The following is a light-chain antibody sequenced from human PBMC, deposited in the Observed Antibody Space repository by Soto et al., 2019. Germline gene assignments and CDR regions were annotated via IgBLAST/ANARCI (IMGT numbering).Light chain of an antibody. CDR2: AES. CDR3: QQSYNTTWT. J-gene: IGKJ1*01. V-gene: IGKV1-39*01. Sequence: DIQMTQSPSSLSASVGDRVTITCRASQGISTYLNWYQQKPGKAPKLLIYAESSLQSGVPSRFSGSGSETDLTLTISSLQPEDFATYSCQQSYNTTWTXGQGTKVDIK. CDR1: QGISTY.